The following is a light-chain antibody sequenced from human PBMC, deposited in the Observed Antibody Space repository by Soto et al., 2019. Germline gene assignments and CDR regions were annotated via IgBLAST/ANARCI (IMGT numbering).Light chain of an antibody. CDR2: LGS. CDR3: MQALQTPWT. J-gene: IGKJ1*01. V-gene: IGKV2-28*01. CDR1: QSLLHSNGYNY. Sequence: VMTQSPLSLPVTLGQPASISCRSSQSLLHSNGYNYLDWYLQKPGQSPQLLIYLGSNRSSGVPDRFSGSGSGTDFTLKISRVEAEDVGVYYCMQALQTPWTFGQGTKV.